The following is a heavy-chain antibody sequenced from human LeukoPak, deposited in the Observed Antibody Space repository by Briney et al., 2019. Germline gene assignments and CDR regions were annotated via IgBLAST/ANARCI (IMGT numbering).Heavy chain of an antibody. J-gene: IGHJ6*03. Sequence: ASVKVSCKASGYTFTSYGISWVRHAPGQGLEWMGWISAYNGNTNYAQKLQGRVTMTTDTSTSTAYMELRSLRSDDTAVYYCARAPGVGATVYYYYMDVWGKGTTVTVSS. V-gene: IGHV1-18*01. CDR1: GYTFTSYG. CDR3: ARAPGVGATVYYYYMDV. D-gene: IGHD1-26*01. CDR2: ISAYNGNT.